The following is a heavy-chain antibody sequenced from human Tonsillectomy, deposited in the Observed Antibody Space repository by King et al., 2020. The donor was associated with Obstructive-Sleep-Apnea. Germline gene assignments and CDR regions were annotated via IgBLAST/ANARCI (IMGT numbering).Heavy chain of an antibody. CDR2: ISGSGGST. CDR3: AKAPFYCTNGVCYSLYYFDY. Sequence: QLVQSGVGLVQPGGSLRLSCAASGFTFSSYAMICVRQAPGKGLEWVSAISGSGGSTYYADSVEGRCTISRDNSKNTRYMQMNSLRAEDTAVYYCAKAPFYCTNGVCYSLYYFDYWGQGTLVTVSS. J-gene: IGHJ4*02. CDR1: GFTFSSYA. D-gene: IGHD2-8*01. V-gene: IGHV3-23*04.